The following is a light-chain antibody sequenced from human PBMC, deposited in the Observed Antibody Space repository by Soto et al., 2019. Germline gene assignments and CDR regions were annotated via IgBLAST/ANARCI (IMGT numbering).Light chain of an antibody. V-gene: IGLV2-23*02. J-gene: IGLJ2*01. Sequence: QSALTQPASVSGSPGQSITISCTGTSSDVGSYNFVSWYQQHPGKAPTLMIYEVIKRPSGISNRFSGSKSGNTASLTISGLQAEDEADYYCCSYTSSSSLVFGGGIKLTVL. CDR1: SSDVGSYNF. CDR2: EVI. CDR3: CSYTSSSSLV.